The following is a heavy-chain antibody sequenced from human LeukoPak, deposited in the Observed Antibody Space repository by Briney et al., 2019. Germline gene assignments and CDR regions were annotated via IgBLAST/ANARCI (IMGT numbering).Heavy chain of an antibody. V-gene: IGHV3-48*01. CDR1: GFMLSSYN. D-gene: IGHD1-26*01. Sequence: PGGSLRLSCAVSGFMLSSYNMNWVRQAPGQGLEWISLSSRISRTTYYADSVKGRFTISRDNARNLLYLQMNSLRAEDTAVYYCVREGAPVFDFWGQGTLVTVSS. J-gene: IGHJ4*02. CDR2: SSRISRTT. CDR3: VREGAPVFDF.